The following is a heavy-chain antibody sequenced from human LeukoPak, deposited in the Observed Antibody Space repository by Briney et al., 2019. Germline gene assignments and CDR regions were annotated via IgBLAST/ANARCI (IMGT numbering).Heavy chain of an antibody. CDR3: ATSEYSSSSSRYFDL. CDR1: GYTLTELS. V-gene: IGHV1-24*01. D-gene: IGHD6-6*01. Sequence: ATLVKVSCKVSGYTLTELSMHWVRQAPGKGLEWMGGFDPEDGETIYAQKFQGRVTMTEDTSTDTAYMELSSLRSEDTAVYYCATSEYSSSSSRYFDLWGRGTLVTVSS. J-gene: IGHJ2*01. CDR2: FDPEDGET.